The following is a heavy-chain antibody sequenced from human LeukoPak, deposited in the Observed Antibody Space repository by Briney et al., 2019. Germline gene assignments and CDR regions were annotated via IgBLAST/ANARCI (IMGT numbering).Heavy chain of an antibody. CDR3: ARVGIYGDYGRYFDY. V-gene: IGHV3-20*04. CDR2: INWNGVTT. J-gene: IGHJ4*02. CDR1: GFSFDDYG. Sequence: PGGSLRLSCAASGFSFDDYGMSWVRQAPGKGLEWVSGINWNGVTTGYAASVKGRFTISRDNAKKSLYLQMNSLRAEDTALYYCARVGIYGDYGRYFDYWGQGTLVTVSS. D-gene: IGHD4-17*01.